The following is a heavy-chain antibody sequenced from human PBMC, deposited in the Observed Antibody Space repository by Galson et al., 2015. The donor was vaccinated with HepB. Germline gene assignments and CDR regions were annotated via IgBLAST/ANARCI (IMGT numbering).Heavy chain of an antibody. D-gene: IGHD6-19*01. CDR1: GYNFTSHA. CDR2: INTNTGNP. CDR3: AKDIGSGWYYYYGMDV. V-gene: IGHV7-4-1*02. Sequence: SVKVSCKASGYNFTSHAMNWVRQAPGQGLEWMGWINTNTGNPTFAQGFTGRFVLSLDTSVSTAYLQISSLKTEDTAVYYYAKDIGSGWYYYYGMDVWGQGTTLTVSS. J-gene: IGHJ6*02.